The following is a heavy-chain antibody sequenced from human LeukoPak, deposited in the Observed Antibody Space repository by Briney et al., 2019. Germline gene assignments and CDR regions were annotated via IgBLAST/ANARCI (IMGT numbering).Heavy chain of an antibody. Sequence: SETLSLTCTVSGGSISSYYWSWMRQPPGKGLEWIGYIYYSGSTNYNPSLKSRVTISVDTSKNQFSLKLSSVTAADTAVYYCARHVTMATGSIDYWGQGTLVTVSS. V-gene: IGHV4-59*08. J-gene: IGHJ4*02. CDR2: IYYSGST. D-gene: IGHD5-24*01. CDR1: GGSISSYY. CDR3: ARHVTMATGSIDY.